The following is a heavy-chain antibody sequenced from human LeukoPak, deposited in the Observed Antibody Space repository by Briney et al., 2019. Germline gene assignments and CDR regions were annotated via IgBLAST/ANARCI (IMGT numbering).Heavy chain of an antibody. CDR1: GYTFTCYY. J-gene: IGHJ5*02. D-gene: IGHD3-3*01. V-gene: IGHV1-2*02. CDR3: ARGGITIFGVVSTSNWFDP. CDR2: INHNSGGT. Sequence: GASVKVSCKASGYTFTCYYMHWVRQAPGKGREWRGWINHNSGGTNYAQKFQGRVTMTRDTSISTAYMELSRLRSDDTAVYYCARGGITIFGVVSTSNWFDPWGQGTPVTVSS.